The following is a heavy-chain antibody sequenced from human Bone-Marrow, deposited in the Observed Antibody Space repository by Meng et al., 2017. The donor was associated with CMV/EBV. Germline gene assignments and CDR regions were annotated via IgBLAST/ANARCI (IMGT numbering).Heavy chain of an antibody. CDR3: TTDRLYAIPTAVWERYYYYYGMDV. Sequence: GESLKISCAASGFTFSNAWMSWVRQAPGKGLEWVGRIKSKTDGGTTDYAAPVKGRFTISRDDSKNTLYLQMNSLKTEDTAVYYCTTDRLYAIPTAVWERYYYYYGMDVWGQGTTVTVSS. J-gene: IGHJ6*02. D-gene: IGHD2-8*01. CDR1: GFTFSNAW. CDR2: IKSKTDGGTT. V-gene: IGHV3-15*01.